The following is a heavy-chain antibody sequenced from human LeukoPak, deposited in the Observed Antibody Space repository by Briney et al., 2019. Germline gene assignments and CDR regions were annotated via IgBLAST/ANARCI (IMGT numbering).Heavy chain of an antibody. V-gene: IGHV3-13*01. D-gene: IGHD3-22*01. CDR3: ARARGADYYDSSSPTDAFDI. CDR2: IGTAGDT. Sequence: PGGSLRLSCAASGFTFSSYDMHWVRQATGKGLEWVSAIGTAGDTYYPGSVKGRFTISRENAKNSLYLQMNSLRAGDTAVYYCARARGADYYDSSSPTDAFDIWNQGTMVTVSS. CDR1: GFTFSSYD. J-gene: IGHJ3*02.